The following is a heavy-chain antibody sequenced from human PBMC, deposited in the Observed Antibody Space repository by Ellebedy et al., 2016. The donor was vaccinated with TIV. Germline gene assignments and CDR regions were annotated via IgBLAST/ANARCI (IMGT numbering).Heavy chain of an antibody. Sequence: GESLKISCAASRFSFSSYWMSWVRQPPGKGLEWVANINQDGSDKYYVDSVKGQFTISRDNAKNSLYLQMNALRAEDTSVYFCATDGSYGDYRSPAHAFVIWGQGTMVAVSS. CDR3: ATDGSYGDYRSPAHAFVI. J-gene: IGHJ3*02. V-gene: IGHV3-7*01. D-gene: IGHD4-17*01. CDR2: INQDGSDK. CDR1: RFSFSSYW.